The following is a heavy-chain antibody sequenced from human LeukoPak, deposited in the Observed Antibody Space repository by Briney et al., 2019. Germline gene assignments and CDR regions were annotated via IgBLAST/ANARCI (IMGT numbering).Heavy chain of an antibody. J-gene: IGHJ4*02. CDR2: INPKSGGT. Sequence: GASVKVSCKASGYTFTGYYMHWVRQAPGQGLEWRGWINPKSGGTNYAQKFQGRVTMTRDTSISTAYMELSSLRSDDTAVYYCARAQLGGYYDIIDYWGQGTLVTVSP. CDR1: GYTFTGYY. V-gene: IGHV1-2*02. D-gene: IGHD3-9*01. CDR3: ARAQLGGYYDIIDY.